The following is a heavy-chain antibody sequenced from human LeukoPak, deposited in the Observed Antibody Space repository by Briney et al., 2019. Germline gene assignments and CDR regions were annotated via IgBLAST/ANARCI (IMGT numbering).Heavy chain of an antibody. CDR2: ISYDGSNK. CDR1: GFTFSSYA. J-gene: IGHJ4*02. Sequence: GTSLRLSCAASGFTFSSYAMHWVRRAPGKGLEWVAVISYDGSNKYYADSVKGRFTISRDNSKNTLYLQMNSLRAEDTAVYYCARDRLVYYDFWSGYYDYWGQGTLVTVSS. CDR3: ARDRLVYYDFWSGYYDY. D-gene: IGHD3-3*01. V-gene: IGHV3-30-3*01.